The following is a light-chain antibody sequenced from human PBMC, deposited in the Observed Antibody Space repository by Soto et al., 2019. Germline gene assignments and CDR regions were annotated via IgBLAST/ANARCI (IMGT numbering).Light chain of an antibody. Sequence: TQSPGTLSLSPGERAALSCRASQSISSSYLTWYQQKPGKAPKLLIYAASSFQSGVPSRFSGSGSGTDFTLTISSLQPEDFATYYCQQSYSAPYTFGQGTKLEIK. CDR3: QQSYSAPYT. CDR2: AAS. J-gene: IGKJ2*01. V-gene: IGKV1-39*01. CDR1: QSISSSY.